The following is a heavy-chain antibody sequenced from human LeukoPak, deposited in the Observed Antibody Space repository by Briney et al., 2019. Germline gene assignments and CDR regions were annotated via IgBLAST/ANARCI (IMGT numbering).Heavy chain of an antibody. V-gene: IGHV3-23*01. CDR3: ARGRDYYGSGSYYYFDY. D-gene: IGHD3-10*01. J-gene: IGHJ4*02. CDR1: GFTFSTYA. Sequence: GGSLRLSCAASGFTFSTYAMSWVRQAPGKGLEWVSGISGSGDSTYYADSVKGRFTISRDNSKSTLYLQMNSLRAEDTAVYYCARGRDYYGSGSYYYFDYWGQGTLVTVSS. CDR2: ISGSGDST.